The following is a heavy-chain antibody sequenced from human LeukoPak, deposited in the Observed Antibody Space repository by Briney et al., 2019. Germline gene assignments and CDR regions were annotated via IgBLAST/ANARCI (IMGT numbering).Heavy chain of an antibody. CDR1: GFSFSSYD. D-gene: IGHD1-14*01. Sequence: PGKSLRLSCAASGFSFSSYDMHWVRQAPGKGLGWVAIIWLDGSAEYYGDSVKGRFTVSRDNSKNTLYLQMDSLRVEDTAVYYCARDLNREDFDYWGQGTLVAVSS. CDR2: IWLDGSAE. CDR3: ARDLNREDFDY. V-gene: IGHV3-33*01. J-gene: IGHJ4*02.